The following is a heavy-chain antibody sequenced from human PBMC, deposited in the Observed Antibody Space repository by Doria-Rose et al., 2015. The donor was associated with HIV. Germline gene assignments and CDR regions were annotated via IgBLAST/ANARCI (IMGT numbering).Heavy chain of an antibody. D-gene: IGHD6-13*01. CDR3: ARIKSSRWYHKYYFDF. J-gene: IGHJ4*02. CDR2: IFSDDER. Sequence: QATLKELGPVLVKPTETLTLTCTVSGVSLSSPGMGVSWIRQPPGKALEWLANIFSDDERSYKTSLKSRLNISRGTSRSQVVLTMTDMDPVDTATYYCARIKSSRWYHKYYFDFWGQGTLVIVSA. CDR1: GVSLSSPGMG. V-gene: IGHV2-26*01.